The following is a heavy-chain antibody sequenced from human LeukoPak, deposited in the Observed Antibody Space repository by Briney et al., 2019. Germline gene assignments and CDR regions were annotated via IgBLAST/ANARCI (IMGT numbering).Heavy chain of an antibody. CDR1: GFTVSSNY. CDR2: IYSGGST. CDR3: ARSSSWYGDDY. V-gene: IGHV3-53*01. Sequence: PGGSLRLSCAASGFTVSSNYMSWVRQAPGKGLEWVSVIYSGGSTYYADSVKGRFTISRDNSKNTLYLQMNSLRAEDTAVYYCARSSSWYGDDYWGQGTLVTVSS. J-gene: IGHJ4*02. D-gene: IGHD6-13*01.